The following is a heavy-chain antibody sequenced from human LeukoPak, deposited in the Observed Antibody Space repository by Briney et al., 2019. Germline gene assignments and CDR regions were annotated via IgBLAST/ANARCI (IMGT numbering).Heavy chain of an antibody. CDR3: ARYCSSTNCYKGGFDP. V-gene: IGHV4-31*03. J-gene: IGHJ5*02. Sequence: SETLSLTCTVSGGSISSGGYYWSWIRQHPGKGLEWIGYIYYSGSTYSDPSLKSRVTISVDTSKNQLSLNLSSVTAADTAVYYCARYCSSTNCYKGGFDPWGQGTLVTVSS. D-gene: IGHD2-2*02. CDR2: IYYSGST. CDR1: GGSISSGGYY.